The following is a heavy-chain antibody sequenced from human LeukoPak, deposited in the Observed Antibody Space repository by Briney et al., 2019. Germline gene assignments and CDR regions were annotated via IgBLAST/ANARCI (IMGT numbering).Heavy chain of an antibody. CDR2: IYPGDSDT. D-gene: IGHD3-3*01. J-gene: IGHJ4*02. CDR3: ARQTMAFGVVIGWVN. Sequence: GESLKISCKGSGYDFPSYWIAWVRQVPGRGLEWMGIIYPGDSDTKYSPAFQGQVTISADKSINTAYLQWSSLKASDTAMYYCARQTMAFGVVIGWVNWGQGTPVTVSS. CDR1: GYDFPSYW. V-gene: IGHV5-51*01.